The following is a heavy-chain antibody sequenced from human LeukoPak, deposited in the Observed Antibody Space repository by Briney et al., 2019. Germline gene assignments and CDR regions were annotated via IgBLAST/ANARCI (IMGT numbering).Heavy chain of an antibody. CDR1: GYSFTGYY. J-gene: IGHJ5*02. CDR2: INTNTGNP. CDR3: AREPPGGTNYFDP. V-gene: IGHV7-4-1*02. Sequence: ASVKVSCKASGYSFTGYYIHWVRQAPGQGLEWMGWINTNTGNPTYAQGFTGRFVFSLDTSVTTTYLQINSLKAEDTAIYYCAREPPGGTNYFDPWGQGTLVTVSS. D-gene: IGHD1-1*01.